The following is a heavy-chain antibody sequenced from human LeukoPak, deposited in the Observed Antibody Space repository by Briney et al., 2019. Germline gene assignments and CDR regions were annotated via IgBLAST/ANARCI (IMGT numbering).Heavy chain of an antibody. D-gene: IGHD3-22*01. Sequence: VASVKVSCKASGYTFTSYYMHWVRQAPGQGLEWMGIINPSGGSTSYAQKFQGRVTMTRDMSTSTVYMELSSLRSEDTAVSYCARERVDYYDSSGDAFNIWGQGTMVTVSS. CDR3: ARERVDYYDSSGDAFNI. V-gene: IGHV1-46*01. J-gene: IGHJ3*02. CDR2: INPSGGST. CDR1: GYTFTSYY.